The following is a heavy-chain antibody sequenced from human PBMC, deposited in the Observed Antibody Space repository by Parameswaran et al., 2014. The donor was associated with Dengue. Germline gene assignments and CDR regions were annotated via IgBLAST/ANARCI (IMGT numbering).Heavy chain of an antibody. D-gene: IGHD6-13*01. CDR2: INPSGGST. J-gene: IGHJ4*02. V-gene: IGHV1-46*01. Sequence: WVRQAPGQGLEWMGIINPSGGSTSYAQKFQGRVTMTRDTSTSTVYMELSSLRSEDTAVYYCARDEYSSWYLGSRPLGYWGQGTLVTVSS. CDR3: ARDEYSSWYLGSRPLGY.